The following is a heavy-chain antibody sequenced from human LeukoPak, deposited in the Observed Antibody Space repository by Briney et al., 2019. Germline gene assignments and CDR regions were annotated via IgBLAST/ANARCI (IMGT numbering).Heavy chain of an antibody. V-gene: IGHV1-18*01. D-gene: IGHD4-17*01. CDR2: ISAYNGNT. CDR1: GYSFTTYG. J-gene: IGHJ5*02. Sequence: ASVKVSCKASGYSFTTYGINWVRQAPGQGLEWMGWISAYNGNTKHAQKLQGRVTMTTDTSTSTGYMELRSLRSDDTAVYYCARDGMGMTTVTTLNWLDPWGQGTLVTVSS. CDR3: ARDGMGMTTVTTLNWLDP.